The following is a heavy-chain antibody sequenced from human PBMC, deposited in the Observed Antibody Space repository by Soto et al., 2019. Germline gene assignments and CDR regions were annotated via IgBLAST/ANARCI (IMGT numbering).Heavy chain of an antibody. CDR3: ARHDPVPKLQHGMGV. V-gene: IGHV4-59*01. J-gene: IGHJ6*02. CDR1: SGSITGYY. D-gene: IGHD6-13*01. Sequence: SETLSLTCTVSSGSITGYYWSWMRQPPGGGLEWIGYIYSAGNTLYTPSLQSRVTISVDTSKNQFSLNLRSVTAADTAVYYCARHDPVPKLQHGMGVWGQGATVTVSS. CDR2: IYSAGNT.